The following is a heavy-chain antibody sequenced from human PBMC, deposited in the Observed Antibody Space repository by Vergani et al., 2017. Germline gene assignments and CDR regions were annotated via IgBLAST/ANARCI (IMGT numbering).Heavy chain of an antibody. CDR1: GGSISSSY. D-gene: IGHD1-26*01. CDR2: IYYSGST. Sequence: QVQLQESGPGLVKPSETLSLTCTVSGGSISSSYWSWIRQPPGKGLEWIGYIYYSGSTNYNPSLKSRVTISVDTSKNQFSLKLSSVTAADPAVYYCARVGYSGSPGAFDIWGQGTMVTVSS. CDR3: ARVGYSGSPGAFDI. J-gene: IGHJ3*02. V-gene: IGHV4-59*01.